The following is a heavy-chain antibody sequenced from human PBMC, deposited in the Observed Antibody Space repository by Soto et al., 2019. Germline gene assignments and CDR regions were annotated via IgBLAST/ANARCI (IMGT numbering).Heavy chain of an antibody. J-gene: IGHJ4*02. V-gene: IGHV4-59*01. CDR2: IYYSGST. Sequence: PSETLSLTCTVSGGSTSSYYWSWIRQPPGKGLEWIGYIYYSGSTNYNPSLKSRVTISVDTSKNQISLKLSSVTAADTAVYYCARVRIAVAGTVIDYWGQGTLVTVSS. D-gene: IGHD6-19*01. CDR1: GGSTSSYY. CDR3: ARVRIAVAGTVIDY.